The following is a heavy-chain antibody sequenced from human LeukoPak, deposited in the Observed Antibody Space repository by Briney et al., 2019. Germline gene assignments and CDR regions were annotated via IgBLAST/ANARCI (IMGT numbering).Heavy chain of an antibody. Sequence: ASVRVSGNTSGYTVTGYDLHWLRQAPGQGLEWRGWINPNSGGTNYAQKFQGRVNMTRDTSFSTAYMELSRLRSDDSAVYYCVRNIWFGEFTASNCFDAWGQGTLVTVSS. CDR3: VRNIWFGEFTASNCFDA. V-gene: IGHV1-2*02. J-gene: IGHJ5*02. CDR1: GYTVTGYD. CDR2: INPNSGGT. D-gene: IGHD3-10*01.